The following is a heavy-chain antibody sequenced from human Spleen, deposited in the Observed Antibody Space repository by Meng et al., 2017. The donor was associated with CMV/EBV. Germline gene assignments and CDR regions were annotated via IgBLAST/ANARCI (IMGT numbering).Heavy chain of an antibody. D-gene: IGHD3-22*01. CDR1: GYTFIDYY. CDR3: ARGQYHYDSSGSFDP. J-gene: IGHJ5*02. V-gene: IGHV1-2*02. CDR2: INANSADT. Sequence: SGYTFIDYYMHWVRQAPGQGLEWMGWINANSADTNFAQKFQSRITMTRDTSISTAYMELSRLRSDDTAVYYCARGQYHYDSSGSFDPWGQGTLVTVSS.